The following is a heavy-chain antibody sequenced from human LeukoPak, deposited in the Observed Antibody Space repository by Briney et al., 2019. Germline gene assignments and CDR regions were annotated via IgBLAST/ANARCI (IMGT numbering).Heavy chain of an antibody. J-gene: IGHJ1*01. CDR2: INPNSGGT. CDR1: GYTFTGYY. D-gene: IGHD3-22*01. Sequence: ASVKVSCKASGYTFTGYYMHWVRQAPGQGLEWMGWINPNSGGTNYAQKFQGRVTMTRDTSISTAYMELSRLRSDDTAVYYCARDPCYYDSSGDFQHWGQGTLVTVSS. V-gene: IGHV1-2*02. CDR3: ARDPCYYDSSGDFQH.